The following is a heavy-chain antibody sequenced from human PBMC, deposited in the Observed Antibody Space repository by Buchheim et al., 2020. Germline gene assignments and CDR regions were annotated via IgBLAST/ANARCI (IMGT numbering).Heavy chain of an antibody. V-gene: IGHV4-31*03. CDR2: IYYSGST. J-gene: IGHJ6*02. CDR1: GGSISSGGYY. Sequence: QVQLQESGPGLVKPSQTLSLTCTVSGGSISSGGYYWSWIRQHPGKGLEWIGYIYYSGSTYYNPSLKSRVTISVDTSKNQLSLKLSSVTAADTAVYYFARDIRVAGYYYYGMDVWGQGTT. CDR3: ARDIRVAGYYYYGMDV. D-gene: IGHD3-10*01.